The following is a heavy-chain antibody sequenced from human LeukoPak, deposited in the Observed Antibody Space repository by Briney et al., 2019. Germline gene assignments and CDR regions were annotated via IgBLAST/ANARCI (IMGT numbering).Heavy chain of an antibody. CDR1: RFTFSSYS. Sequence: PGGSLRLSCAASRFTFSSYSMNWVRQAPGKGLEWVANIKQDGSEKYYVDSVKGRFTISRDNAKNSLYLQMNSLRAEDTAVYYCARETGYSGYDCLVDWGQGTLVTVSS. J-gene: IGHJ4*02. D-gene: IGHD5-12*01. CDR2: IKQDGSEK. V-gene: IGHV3-7*01. CDR3: ARETGYSGYDCLVD.